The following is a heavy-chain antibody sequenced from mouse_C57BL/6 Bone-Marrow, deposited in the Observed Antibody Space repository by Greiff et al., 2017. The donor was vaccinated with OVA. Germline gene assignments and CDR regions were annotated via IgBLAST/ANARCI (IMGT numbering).Heavy chain of an antibody. CDR3: ARSRDGYPRLGFAY. CDR1: GYAFSSSW. V-gene: IGHV1-82*01. Sequence: QVQLQQSGPELVKPGASVKISCNASGYAFSSSWMNWVKQRPGKGLEWIGRIYPGDGDTNYNGKFKGKATLTADKSSSTAYMQLSSLTSEDSAVYFCARSRDGYPRLGFAYWGQGTLVTVSA. D-gene: IGHD2-3*01. J-gene: IGHJ3*01. CDR2: IYPGDGDT.